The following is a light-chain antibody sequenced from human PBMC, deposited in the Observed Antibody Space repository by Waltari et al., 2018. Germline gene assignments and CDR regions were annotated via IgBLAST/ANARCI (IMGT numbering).Light chain of an antibody. CDR2: RVS. CDR3: MQGTHWPWT. Sequence: DVVMTQSPLSLPVALGQPASISCKSSQGLVSSGGNTILNWFQQRPGQSPRRLIYRVSNGDSGVPDRFSGSGSGTDFTLKISRVEAEDVGIYYCMQGTHWPWTFGQWTKVEFK. V-gene: IGKV2-30*01. J-gene: IGKJ1*01. CDR1: QGLVSSGGNTI.